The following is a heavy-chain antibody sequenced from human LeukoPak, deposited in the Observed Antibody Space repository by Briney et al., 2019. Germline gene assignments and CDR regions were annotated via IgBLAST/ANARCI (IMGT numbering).Heavy chain of an antibody. CDR3: ASFPLGGELQFDY. D-gene: IGHD1-26*01. CDR2: ISSSSSTI. CDR1: GFTFSIYS. J-gene: IGHJ4*02. V-gene: IGHV3-48*04. Sequence: GGSLRLSCAASGFTFSIYSMNWVRQAPGKGLEWVSYISSSSSTIYYADSVKGRFTISRDNAKNSLYLQMNSLRAEDTAVYYCASFPLGGELQFDYWGQGTLVTVSS.